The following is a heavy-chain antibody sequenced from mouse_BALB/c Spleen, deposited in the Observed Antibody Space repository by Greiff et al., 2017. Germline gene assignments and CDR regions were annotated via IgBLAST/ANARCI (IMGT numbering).Heavy chain of an antibody. CDR2: INSNGGST. D-gene: IGHD2-14*01. J-gene: IGHJ4*01. V-gene: IGHV5-6-3*01. CDR3: ARGGAYYRYDYAMDY. CDR1: GFTFSSYG. Sequence: EVKLMESGGGLVQPGGSLKLSCAASGFTFSSYGMSWVRQTPDKRLELVATINSNGGSTYYPDSVKGRFTISRDNAKNTLYLQMSSLKSEDTAMYYCARGGAYYRYDYAMDYWGQGTSVTVSS.